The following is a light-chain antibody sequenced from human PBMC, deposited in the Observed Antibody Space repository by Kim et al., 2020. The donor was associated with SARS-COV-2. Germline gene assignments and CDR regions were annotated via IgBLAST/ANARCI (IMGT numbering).Light chain of an antibody. CDR1: SSDVGRCNY. V-gene: IGLV2-8*01. CDR3: SSYTGSNVI. J-gene: IGLJ2*01. CDR2: EVN. Sequence: QSALTQPPSASGSPGQSVTISCTGTSSDVGRCNYVSWYQHHPGKAPKLMIYEVNKRPSGVPDRFSGSKSGNTASLTVSGLQADDEADYYCSSYTGSNVIFGGGTQLTVL.